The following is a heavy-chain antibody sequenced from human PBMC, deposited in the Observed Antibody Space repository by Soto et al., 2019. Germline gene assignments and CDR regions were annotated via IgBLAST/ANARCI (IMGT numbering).Heavy chain of an antibody. CDR1: GGSISSYY. V-gene: IGHV4-59*01. J-gene: IGHJ5*02. CDR2: IEHSGST. CDR3: ARGGNSFDP. Sequence: SETLSLTCTVSGGSISSYYWSWIRQPPGKGLEWMEYIEHSGSTNYNPSLKSRVIISVDTSKNQFSLKLSSVTAADTAVYYCARGGNSFDPWGQGTLVTVSS.